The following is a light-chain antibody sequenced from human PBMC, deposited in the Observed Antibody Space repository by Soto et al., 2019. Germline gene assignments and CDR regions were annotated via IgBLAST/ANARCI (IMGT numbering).Light chain of an antibody. V-gene: IGKV3-15*01. CDR2: GAS. J-gene: IGKJ1*01. Sequence: EIMMTQSPGTLSVSPGERATLSCRASRSVNSDLAWYQQKPGQPPRLLIYGASTRATGIPARFSGSGSGTEFTLTISSLQSEDFAVYYCQQYKNWPPWTFGQGTKVE. CDR1: RSVNSD. CDR3: QQYKNWPPWT.